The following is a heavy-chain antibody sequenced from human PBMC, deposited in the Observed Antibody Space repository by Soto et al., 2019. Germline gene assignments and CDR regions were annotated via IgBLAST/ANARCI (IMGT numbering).Heavy chain of an antibody. V-gene: IGHV4-59*01. J-gene: IGHJ4*02. CDR1: GGSISSYY. D-gene: IGHD3-10*02. CDR2: IYYSGST. CDR3: ARGLFGELLYHY. Sequence: SETLSPTLTVSGGSISSYYWSWVRQPPGKGLEWIGYIYYSGSTNYNPSLKSRVTISVDTSKNQFSLKLSSVTAADTAVYYCARGLFGELLYHYWGQGTLVTVSS.